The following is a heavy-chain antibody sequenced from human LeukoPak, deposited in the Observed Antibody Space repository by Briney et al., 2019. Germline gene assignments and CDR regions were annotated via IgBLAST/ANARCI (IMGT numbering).Heavy chain of an antibody. CDR3: ARERLDTSMAHDYYYALDL. CDR2: IRPTLIIG. CDR1: SGTFYSDA. J-gene: IGHJ6*02. Sequence: SVKLSCAASSGTFYSDAMSWVRQAPGQGLEWMGSIRPTLIIGNYAQTFQGRVTLTADTSTGTGYMELSSLRYEDTDVYYCARERLDTSMAHDYYYALDLWGQGTTVTVSS. D-gene: IGHD5-18*01. V-gene: IGHV1-69*04.